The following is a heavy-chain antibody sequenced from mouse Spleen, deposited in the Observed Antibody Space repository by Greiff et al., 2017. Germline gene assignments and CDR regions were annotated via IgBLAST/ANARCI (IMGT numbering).Heavy chain of an antibody. CDR1: GFTFSNYW. J-gene: IGHJ3*01. V-gene: IGHV6-3*01. CDR3: TGDGNYPFAY. Sequence: EVKLEESGGGLVQPGGSMKLSCVASGFTFSNYWMNWVRQSPEKGLEWVAQIRLKSDNYATHYAESVKGRFTISRDDSKSSVYLQMNNLRAEDTGIYYCTGDGNYPFAYWGQGTLVTVSA. D-gene: IGHD2-1*01. CDR2: IRLKSDNYAT.